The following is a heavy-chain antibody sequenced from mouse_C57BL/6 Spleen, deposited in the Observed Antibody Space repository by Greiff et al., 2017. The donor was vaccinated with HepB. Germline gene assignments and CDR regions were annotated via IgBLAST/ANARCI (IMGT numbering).Heavy chain of an antibody. D-gene: IGHD1-1*01. CDR1: GYTFTDYN. Sequence: EVKLMESGPELVKPGASVKIPCKASGYTFTDYNMDWVKQSHGKSLEWIGDINPNNGGTIYNQKFKGKATLTVDKSSSTAYMELRSLTSEDTAVYYCARGNYGSSSLYAMDYWGQGTSVTVSS. CDR2: INPNNGGT. J-gene: IGHJ4*01. CDR3: ARGNYGSSSLYAMDY. V-gene: IGHV1-18*01.